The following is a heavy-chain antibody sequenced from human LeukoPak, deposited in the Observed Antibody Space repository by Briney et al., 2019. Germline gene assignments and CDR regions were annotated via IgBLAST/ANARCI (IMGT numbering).Heavy chain of an antibody. CDR3: ARDQVRGNDYGDPFDY. D-gene: IGHD4-17*01. Sequence: SVKVSCKASGYTFTAHHIHWVRQAPGQGLEWMGWLNPNSGGTNYAQKFQGRVTMTRDTSISAAYMELSSLKSEDMAVYYCARDQVRGNDYGDPFDYWGQGTLVTVSS. V-gene: IGHV1-2*02. CDR2: LNPNSGGT. J-gene: IGHJ4*02. CDR1: GYTFTAHH.